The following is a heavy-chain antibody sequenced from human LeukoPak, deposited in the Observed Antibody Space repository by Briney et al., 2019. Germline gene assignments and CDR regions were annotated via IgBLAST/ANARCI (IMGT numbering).Heavy chain of an antibody. J-gene: IGHJ5*02. CDR1: GDSVSSNSAA. D-gene: IGHD3-22*01. Sequence: SPTLSLTFAISGDSVSSNSAAWNWIRQSPSRGLEWLGRTYYRSKWYNDYAVSVKSRITINPDTSKNQFSLQLNSVTPEDTAVYYCARGEAYYYDSSGPSNWFDPWGQGTLVTVSS. CDR3: ARGEAYYYDSSGPSNWFDP. V-gene: IGHV6-1*01. CDR2: TYYRSKWYN.